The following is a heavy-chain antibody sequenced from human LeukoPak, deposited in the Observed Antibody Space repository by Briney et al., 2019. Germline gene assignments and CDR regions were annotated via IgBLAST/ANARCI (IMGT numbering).Heavy chain of an antibody. J-gene: IGHJ3*02. CDR1: GGSISSGDYY. CDR2: IYHSGST. Sequence: PSETLSLTCTVSGGSISSGDYYWSWIRQPPGKGLEWIGYIYHSGSTYYNPSLKSRVTISVDRSKNQFSLKLSSVTAADTAVYYCAREPEAMGSFDAFDIWGQGTMVTVSS. CDR3: AREPEAMGSFDAFDI. D-gene: IGHD5-18*01. V-gene: IGHV4-30-2*01.